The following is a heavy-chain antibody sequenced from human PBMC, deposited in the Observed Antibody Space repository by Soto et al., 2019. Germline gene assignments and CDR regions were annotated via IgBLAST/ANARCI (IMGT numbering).Heavy chain of an antibody. J-gene: IGHJ4*02. CDR1: GGSITSSSHF. Sequence: SETLSLTCSASGGSITSSSHFWGWVRQPPGKGLEWIGTIYFTGNTYYNPSLKSRVTISVDTSKNQFSLKLSSVTAADTAVYYCARGPLESFDYWGQGTLVTVSS. CDR3: ARGPLESFDY. D-gene: IGHD3-3*01. CDR2: IYFTGNT. V-gene: IGHV4-39*07.